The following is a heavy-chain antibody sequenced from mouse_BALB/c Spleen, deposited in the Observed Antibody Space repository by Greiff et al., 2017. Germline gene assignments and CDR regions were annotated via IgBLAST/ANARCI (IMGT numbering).Heavy chain of an antibody. CDR1: GYTFTSYW. CDR3: APYGNFMDY. V-gene: IGHV1-7*01. Sequence: VQLQQPGAELAKPGASVKMSCKASGYTFTSYWMHWVKQRPGQGLEWIGYINPSTGYTEYNQKFKDKATLTADKSSSTAYMQLSSLTSEDSAVYYCAPYGNFMDYWGQGTSVTVSS. CDR2: INPSTGYT. J-gene: IGHJ4*01. D-gene: IGHD2-1*01.